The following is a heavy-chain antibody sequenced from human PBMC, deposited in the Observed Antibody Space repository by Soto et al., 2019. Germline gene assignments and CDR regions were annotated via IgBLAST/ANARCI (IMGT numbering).Heavy chain of an antibody. V-gene: IGHV3-64D*08. J-gene: IGHJ5*02. CDR1: GFTFSIFA. D-gene: IGHD6-19*01. CDR3: GKGEEWLIPGNPFDP. CDR2: ISSLGSTT. Sequence: PGGSLRLSCSASGFTFSIFAMHWVRQAPGKGLEHVSAISSLGSTTYYADSVRGRFIISRDNSKNTLDLQMSSLRPEDTALYYYGKGEEWLIPGNPFDPWGQGTLVTVSS.